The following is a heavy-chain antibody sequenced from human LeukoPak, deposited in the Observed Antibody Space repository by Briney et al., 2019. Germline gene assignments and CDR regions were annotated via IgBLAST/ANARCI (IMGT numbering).Heavy chain of an antibody. D-gene: IGHD2-2*01. J-gene: IGHJ3*02. V-gene: IGHV4-4*07. Sequence: SETLSLTCTVSRGSISSYYWSWLRQPAGKGLEWIGRIYTSGSTNYNPSLKSRVTMSVDTSKNQFSLKLSSVTAADTAVYYCARTWLYCSSTSCYEPAFYIWGQGTMVTV. CDR1: RGSISSYY. CDR3: ARTWLYCSSTSCYEPAFYI. CDR2: IYTSGST.